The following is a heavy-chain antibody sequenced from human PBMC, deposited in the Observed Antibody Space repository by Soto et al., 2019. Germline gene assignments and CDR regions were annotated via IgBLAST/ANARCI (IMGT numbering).Heavy chain of an antibody. J-gene: IGHJ6*02. D-gene: IGHD3-22*01. CDR1: EFTFSAST. Sequence: PGGSVRLSCAASEFTFSASTMHWVRQASGKGLEWVGRVRTKANNYATTYAASVKGRFTISRDDSKNTAYLQMNSLKTEDTAVYYCTSLYYYDGGPWGQGTTVTVSS. CDR3: TSLYYYDGGP. V-gene: IGHV3-73*01. CDR2: VRTKANNYAT.